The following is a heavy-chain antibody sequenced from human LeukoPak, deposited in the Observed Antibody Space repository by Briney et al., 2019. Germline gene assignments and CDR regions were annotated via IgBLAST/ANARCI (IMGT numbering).Heavy chain of an antibody. J-gene: IGHJ5*02. V-gene: IGHV3-21*01. CDR1: GFTFSSYS. CDR2: ISSSSSYI. Sequence: GGSLRLSCAASGFTFSSYSMNWVRPAPGKGLEWVSSISSSSSYIYYADSVKGRFTISRDNAKNSLYLQMNSLRAEDTAVYYCARVEGNYGDYIRPLNWFDPWGQGTLVTVSS. D-gene: IGHD4-17*01. CDR3: ARVEGNYGDYIRPLNWFDP.